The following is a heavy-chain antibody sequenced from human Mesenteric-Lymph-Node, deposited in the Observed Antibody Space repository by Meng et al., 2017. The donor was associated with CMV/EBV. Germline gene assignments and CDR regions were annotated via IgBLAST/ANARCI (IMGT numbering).Heavy chain of an antibody. Sequence: QVQLVQSGAEVKKPGPSVKVSCKASGYSFTGYPIHWVRQAPGQGLEWMGRSSPNTGDTIYEENFQGRVTMTRDTSINTAYMELSSLTSDDTAVYYCGRGQQTFDPWGQGTLVTVSS. CDR2: SSPNTGDT. CDR1: GYSFTGYP. CDR3: GRGQQTFDP. J-gene: IGHJ5*02. V-gene: IGHV1-2*06. D-gene: IGHD1-1*01.